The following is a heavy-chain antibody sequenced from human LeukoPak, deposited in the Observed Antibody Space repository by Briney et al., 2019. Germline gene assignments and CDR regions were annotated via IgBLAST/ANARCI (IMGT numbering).Heavy chain of an antibody. V-gene: IGHV4-59*01. Sequence: SETLSLTCTVSGASISSYYWSWIRQPPGKGLEWTGYIYYSGSTNYNPSLKSRVTISVDTSKNQFSLKLSSVTAADTAVYYCARGPDCSGGSCYQDYWGQGTLVTVSS. CDR1: GASISSYY. CDR2: IYYSGST. J-gene: IGHJ4*02. D-gene: IGHD2-15*01. CDR3: ARGPDCSGGSCYQDY.